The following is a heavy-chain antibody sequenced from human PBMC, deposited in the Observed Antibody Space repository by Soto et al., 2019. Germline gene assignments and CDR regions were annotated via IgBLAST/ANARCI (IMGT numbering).Heavy chain of an antibody. D-gene: IGHD2-15*01. J-gene: IGHJ4*02. CDR1: RHTFMYYL. CDR3: IWWQAGGPEY. V-gene: IGHV1-18*01. CDR2: ISAVNHNT. Sequence: VEVKQSAAQVREPGASVKVSCTAERHTFMYYLVTWVRQAPGHGLEFVGWISAVNHNTKHAQSVQDRVTFTSDTSTSPGSMERRGLRSDDTGVYSCIWWQAGGPEYWGQGTRVTVSS.